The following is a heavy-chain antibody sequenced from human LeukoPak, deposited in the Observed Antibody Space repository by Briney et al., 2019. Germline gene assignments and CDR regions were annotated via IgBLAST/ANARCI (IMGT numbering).Heavy chain of an antibody. CDR2: IYPGDSDT. D-gene: IGHD3-3*01. CDR1: GYSFTSYW. CDR3: ARLSRFLEWLGPFDY. Sequence: GESLKISCKGSGYSFTSYWIGWVRQMPGKGLEWMGIIYPGDSDTRYSPSFQGQVTISADKSISTAYLQWSSLKASDTAMYYCARLSRFLEWLGPFDYWGQGTLVTVSS. J-gene: IGHJ4*02. V-gene: IGHV5-51*01.